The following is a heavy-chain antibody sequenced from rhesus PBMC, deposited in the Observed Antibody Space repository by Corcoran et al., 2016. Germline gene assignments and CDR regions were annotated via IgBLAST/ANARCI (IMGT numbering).Heavy chain of an antibody. CDR1: GYRFPDYS. Sequence: EVRLVPSGAEVKKPGASGKISCKASGYRFPDYSLHWGRQTPGKGLEWMGRIESKYGEADYAQKFQDRVTITRDTSTDTAYMELSSLRSEDTAVYYCATGQYISGYMYDYWGQGVLVTVSS. D-gene: IGHD6-31*01. CDR3: ATGQYISGYMYDY. V-gene: IGHV1-111*01. J-gene: IGHJ4*01. CDR2: IESKYGEA.